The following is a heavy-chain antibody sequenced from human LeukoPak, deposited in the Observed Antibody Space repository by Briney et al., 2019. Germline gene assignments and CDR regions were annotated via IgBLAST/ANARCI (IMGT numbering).Heavy chain of an antibody. D-gene: IGHD2/OR15-2a*01. CDR2: ISYSGTT. Sequence: SETLSLTCTVSDGSIASSFYYWGWIRQPPGKGLQWIGTISYSGTTDYNPSLKNRVTVSIDTSKDHFSLKLTSVTAADSAVYCCARQRLLGDYFDSWGQGALVTVFS. CDR3: ARQRLLGDYFDS. CDR1: DGSIASSFYY. V-gene: IGHV4-39*01. J-gene: IGHJ4*02.